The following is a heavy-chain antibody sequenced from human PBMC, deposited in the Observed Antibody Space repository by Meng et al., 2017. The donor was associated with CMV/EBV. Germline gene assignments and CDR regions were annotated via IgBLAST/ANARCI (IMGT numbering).Heavy chain of an antibody. V-gene: IGHV3-53*01. J-gene: IGHJ5*02. Sequence: GGSLRLSCAASGFTVSSNYMSWVRQAPGKGLEWVSVIYSGGSTYYADSVKGRFTISRDNSKNTLYLQMNSLRAEDTAVYYCARDGCSSTSCYGWFDPWGQGTLVTVSS. CDR1: GFTVSSNY. CDR2: IYSGGST. CDR3: ARDGCSSTSCYGWFDP. D-gene: IGHD2-2*01.